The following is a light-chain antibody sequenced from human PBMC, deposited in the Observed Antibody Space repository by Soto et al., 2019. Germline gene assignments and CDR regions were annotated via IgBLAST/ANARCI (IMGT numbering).Light chain of an antibody. J-gene: IGKJ1*01. CDR2: AAS. V-gene: IGKV1-27*01. Sequence: MTQSPATLSVSPGERATLSCRASQSVNSNLAWYQQKAGKAPKLLIYAASTLQSGVPSRFSGSGSGTDFSRTISSLQPEDVETYYCQKYNGAPWTFGQGNKGEIK. CDR3: QKYNGAPWT. CDR1: QSVNSN.